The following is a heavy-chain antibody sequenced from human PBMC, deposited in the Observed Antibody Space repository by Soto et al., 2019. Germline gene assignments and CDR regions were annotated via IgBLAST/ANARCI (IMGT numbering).Heavy chain of an antibody. V-gene: IGHV3-73*02. CDR1: GFSISVSA. J-gene: IGHJ6*02. CDR2: IRTKDNGYAT. D-gene: IGHD1-26*01. CDR3: AQEVGSYYSYYYGMDV. Sequence: EVHLVESGGGLVQPGGSLKVSCAASGFSISVSAMHWVRQASGKGLEWVGRIRTKDNGYATSYVASVKGRFTISRDDTKNTAYLQMNSLKTEDTAVYYCAQEVGSYYSYYYGMDVWGQGATVTVSS.